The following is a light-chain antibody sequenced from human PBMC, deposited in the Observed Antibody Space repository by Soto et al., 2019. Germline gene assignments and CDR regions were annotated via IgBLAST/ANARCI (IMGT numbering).Light chain of an antibody. CDR2: DAS. Sequence: DIQMTQSPSTLSASVGDRVTITCRASQSISSWLAWYQQKPGKAPKLLIYDASSLESGVPSRFSGSVTGTEFTLTISSLQPDDFATYYCQQYNSYSRLTFGQGTKVEIK. J-gene: IGKJ1*01. V-gene: IGKV1-5*01. CDR3: QQYNSYSRLT. CDR1: QSISSW.